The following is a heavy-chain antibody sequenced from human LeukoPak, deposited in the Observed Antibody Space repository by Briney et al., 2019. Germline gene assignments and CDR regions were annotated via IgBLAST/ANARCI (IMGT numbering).Heavy chain of an antibody. V-gene: IGHV4-34*01. CDR2: INHSGST. CDR3: ARDIQLAFGYYYGMDV. Sequence: PSETLSLTCAVYGGSFSGYYWSWIRQPPGKGLEWIGEINHSGSTNYNPSLKSRVTISVDTSKNQFSLKLSSVTAADTAVYYCARDIQLAFGYYYGMDVWGQGTTVTVSS. D-gene: IGHD5-18*01. J-gene: IGHJ6*02. CDR1: GGSFSGYY.